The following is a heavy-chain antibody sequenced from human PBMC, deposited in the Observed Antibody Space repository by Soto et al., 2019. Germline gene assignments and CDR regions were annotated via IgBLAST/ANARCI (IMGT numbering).Heavy chain of an antibody. J-gene: IGHJ4*02. CDR2: IYWDDSK. CDR3: AHKGPEDWPLDY. V-gene: IGHV2-5*02. Sequence: QITLKESGPPLVRPTQTLTLTCAFSGFSLSTSGVGVGWIRQPPGKALEWLAVIYWDDSKHYKPSLRSRLTITKDTSKTQVLLTMTKMDPMDTGTYYCAHKGPEDWPLDYWGQGTLVTVSS. D-gene: IGHD3-9*01. CDR1: GFSLSTSGVG.